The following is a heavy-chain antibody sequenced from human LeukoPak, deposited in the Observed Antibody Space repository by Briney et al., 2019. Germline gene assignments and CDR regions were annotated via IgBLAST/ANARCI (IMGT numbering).Heavy chain of an antibody. CDR2: ISWNSGSI. CDR3: AKDLSGWWDAFDI. D-gene: IGHD6-13*01. J-gene: IGHJ3*02. Sequence: GGSLRLSCAASGFTFDDYAMHWVRQAPGKGLEWVSGISWNSGSIGYADSVKGRFTISRDNAKNSLYLQMNSLRAEDTALYYCAKDLSGWWDAFDIWGQGTMVTVSS. CDR1: GFTFDDYA. V-gene: IGHV3-9*01.